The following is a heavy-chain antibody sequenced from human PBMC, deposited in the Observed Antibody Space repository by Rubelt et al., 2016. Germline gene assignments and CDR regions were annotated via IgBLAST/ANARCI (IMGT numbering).Heavy chain of an antibody. CDR3: ARFGAAAGTDY. D-gene: IGHD6-13*01. V-gene: IGHV4-59*01. J-gene: IGHJ4*02. Sequence: QVQLQESGPGLVKPSETLSLTCTVSGYSISSYYWTWIRQPPGKGLEWIGYIYYSGSTSYNPSLKSQVTISIETSKKQFTLKLSSVTAADTAMYYCARFGAAAGTDYWGQGALVTVSS. CDR2: IYYSGST. CDR1: GYSISSYY.